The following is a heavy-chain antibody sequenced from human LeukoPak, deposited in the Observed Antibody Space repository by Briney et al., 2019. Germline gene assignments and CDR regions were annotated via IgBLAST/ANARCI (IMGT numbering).Heavy chain of an antibody. CDR3: ARGGIAVAGNAFDN. V-gene: IGHV7-4-1*02. CDR1: GYTFTSYA. Sequence: ASVKVSCKASGYTFTSYAMNWVRQAPGQGLEWMGWINTNTGNPTYAQGFTGRFVFSLDTSVSTAYLQISSLKAEGTAVYYCARGGIAVAGNAFDNWGQGTMVTVSS. CDR2: INTNTGNP. D-gene: IGHD6-19*01. J-gene: IGHJ3*02.